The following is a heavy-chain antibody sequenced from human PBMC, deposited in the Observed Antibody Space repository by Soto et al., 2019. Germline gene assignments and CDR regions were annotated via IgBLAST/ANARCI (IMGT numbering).Heavy chain of an antibody. V-gene: IGHV3-33*01. D-gene: IGHD6-13*01. CDR2: IWYDGSNK. J-gene: IGHJ5*02. Sequence: GGSLRLSCAASGFTFSSYGMHWVRQAPGKGLEWVAVIWYDGSNKYYADSVKGRFTISRDNSKNTLYLQMNSLRAEDTAVYYCARDAKGILAAAGTRLGGRFDPWGQGTLVTVSS. CDR1: GFTFSSYG. CDR3: ARDAKGILAAAGTRLGGRFDP.